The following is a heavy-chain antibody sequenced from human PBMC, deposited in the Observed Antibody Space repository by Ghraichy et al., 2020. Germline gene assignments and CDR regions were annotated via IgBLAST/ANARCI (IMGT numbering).Heavy chain of an antibody. CDR1: GGSISSYY. CDR2: IYTSGST. CDR3: ARDPTVGATPFDI. V-gene: IGHV4-4*07. D-gene: IGHD1-26*01. J-gene: IGHJ3*02. Sequence: SETLSLTCTVSGGSISSYYWSWIRQPPGKELEWIGRIYTSGSTNNNPSLKSRVTMSVDTSKNQFSLKLSSVTAADTAVYYCARDPTVGATPFDIWGQGTMVTVSS.